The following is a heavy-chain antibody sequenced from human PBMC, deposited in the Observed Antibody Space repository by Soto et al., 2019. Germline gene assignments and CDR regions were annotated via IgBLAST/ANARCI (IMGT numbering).Heavy chain of an antibody. CDR1: GYTFTSYA. Sequence: QVQLVQSGAEVKKPGASVKVSCKASGYTFTSYAMHWVRQAPGQRLEWMGWITAGNGNTKYSQKFQGRVTITRDTCASTAYMELSSLRSDDTAVYYCARDIAAAGTIGFDIWGQGTMVTVSS. D-gene: IGHD6-13*01. V-gene: IGHV1-3*01. CDR3: ARDIAAAGTIGFDI. J-gene: IGHJ3*02. CDR2: ITAGNGNT.